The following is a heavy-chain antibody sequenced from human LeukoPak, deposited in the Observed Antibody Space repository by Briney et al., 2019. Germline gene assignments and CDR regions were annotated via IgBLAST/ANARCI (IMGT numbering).Heavy chain of an antibody. CDR1: GVSFSGYY. Sequence: SETLSLTCAVSGVSFSGYYWSWIRQPPGKGLEWIGEINLSGSTNYNPSLKSRVTISVDMSKNQFSLKLSSVTAADTAVYYCARVDIVATGEWFDPWGQGTLVTVSS. CDR2: INLSGST. D-gene: IGHD5-12*01. J-gene: IGHJ5*02. CDR3: ARVDIVATGEWFDP. V-gene: IGHV4-34*01.